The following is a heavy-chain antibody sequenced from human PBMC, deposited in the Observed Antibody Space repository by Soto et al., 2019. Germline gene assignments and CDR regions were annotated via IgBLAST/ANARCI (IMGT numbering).Heavy chain of an antibody. Sequence: SETLSLTCAVYGGSFSGYYWSWIRQPPGKGLEWIGEINHSGSTNYNPSLKSRVTISVDTSKNQFSLKLSSVTAADTAVYYCAFSAPTRYYYDSSGDFDYWGQGTLVTVSS. CDR3: AFSAPTRYYYDSSGDFDY. V-gene: IGHV4-34*01. CDR2: INHSGST. J-gene: IGHJ4*02. D-gene: IGHD3-22*01. CDR1: GGSFSGYY.